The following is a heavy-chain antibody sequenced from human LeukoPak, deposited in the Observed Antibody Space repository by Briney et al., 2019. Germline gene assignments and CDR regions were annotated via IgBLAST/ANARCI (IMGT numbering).Heavy chain of an antibody. CDR1: GGSISSYY. D-gene: IGHD1-26*01. CDR3: AKGGSYWYFDL. CDR2: IYYSGST. Sequence: PSETLSLTCTVSGGSISSYYWSWIRQPPGKGLEWIGYIYYSGSTNYNPSLKSRVTISVDTSKNQFSLRLSSVTAADTAVYYCAKGGSYWYFDLWGRGTLVTVSS. V-gene: IGHV4-59*01. J-gene: IGHJ2*01.